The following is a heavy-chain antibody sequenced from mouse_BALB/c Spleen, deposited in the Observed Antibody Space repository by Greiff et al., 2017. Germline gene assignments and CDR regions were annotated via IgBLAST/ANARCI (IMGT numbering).Heavy chain of an antibody. J-gene: IGHJ4*01. CDR1: GFTFSSYA. CDR3: ARECLRYYGYDYYAMDY. V-gene: IGHV5-6-5*01. D-gene: IGHD1-2*01. CDR2: ISSGGST. Sequence: DVKLVESGGGLVKPGGSLKLSCAASGFTFSSYAMSWVRQTPEKRLEWVASISSGGSTYYPDSVKGRFTISRDNARDILYLQMSSLRSEDTAMYYCARECLRYYGYDYYAMDYWGQGTSVTVSS.